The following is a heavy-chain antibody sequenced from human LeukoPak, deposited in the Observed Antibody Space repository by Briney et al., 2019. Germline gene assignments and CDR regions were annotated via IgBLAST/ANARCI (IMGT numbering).Heavy chain of an antibody. J-gene: IGHJ4*02. Sequence: SETLSLTCTVSGGSVSSYYWSWIRQTPEKGLEWIGYMSYSGRTDYGPSLKSRVTMSVDTSKNQFSLKMSYVTAADTGVYYCARGYCRDDICQVFPYWGQGTLVAVSS. V-gene: IGHV4-59*02. CDR1: GGSVSSYY. CDR2: MSYSGRT. D-gene: IGHD2-21*02. CDR3: ARGYCRDDICQVFPY.